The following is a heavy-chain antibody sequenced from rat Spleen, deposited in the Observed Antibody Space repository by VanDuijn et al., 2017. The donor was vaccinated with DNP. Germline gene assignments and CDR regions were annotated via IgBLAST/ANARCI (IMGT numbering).Heavy chain of an antibody. J-gene: IGHJ2*01. CDR2: ISPDGTTT. V-gene: IGHV4-2*01. CDR3: ARLGYYGYKDY. Sequence: EVSLVESGGGLVQPGRSLKLSCAASGFSFHDSWMGWVRQAPGKGLEWIGEISPDGTTTTYISLLKEKITISRDNAQNILYLQMSKLGSEDTAIYFCARLGYYGYKDYWGQGVMVTVSS. D-gene: IGHD1-9*01. CDR1: GFSFHDSW.